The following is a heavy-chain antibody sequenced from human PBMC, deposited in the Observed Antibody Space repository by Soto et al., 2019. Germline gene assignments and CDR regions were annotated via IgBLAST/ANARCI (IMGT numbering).Heavy chain of an antibody. CDR3: AKGPRSGSYYYFDY. Sequence: PGGSLRLSCAASGFTFSNYALSWVRQAPGKGLEWVSSISGSGGSTYYPDSVKGRFTISRDNSKNTLYLQMNSLRAEDTAVYYCAKGPRSGSYYYFDYWGQATLVTVSS. V-gene: IGHV3-23*01. CDR2: ISGSGGST. CDR1: GFTFSNYA. D-gene: IGHD1-26*01. J-gene: IGHJ4*02.